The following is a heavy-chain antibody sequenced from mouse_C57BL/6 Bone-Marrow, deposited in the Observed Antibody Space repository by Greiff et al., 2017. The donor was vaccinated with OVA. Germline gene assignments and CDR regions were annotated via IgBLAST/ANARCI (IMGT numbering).Heavy chain of an antibody. D-gene: IGHD1-1*01. CDR3: ARLSTTGYWYFDV. V-gene: IGHV1-61*01. CDR1: GYTFTSYW. J-gene: IGHJ1*03. CDR2: IYPSDSET. Sequence: VQLQQPGAELVRPGSSVKLSCKASGYTFTSYWMDWVKQRPGQGLEWIGNIYPSDSETHYNQKFKDKATLTVDKSSSTAYMQLSSLTSEDSAVYYCARLSTTGYWYFDVWGTGTTVTVSS.